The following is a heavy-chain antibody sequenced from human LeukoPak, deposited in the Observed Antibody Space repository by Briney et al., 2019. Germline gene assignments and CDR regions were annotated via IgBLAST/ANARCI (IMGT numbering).Heavy chain of an antibody. CDR3: TLPRGYCTNGVCPNYYYYYMDV. V-gene: IGHV3-73*01. CDR2: IRSKANSYAT. CDR1: GFTFCGSA. Sequence: PGGSLRLSCAASGFTFCGSAMHWVRQASGKGLEWVGRIRSKANSYATAYAASGKGRFTISRDDSKNTAYLQMNSLKTEDTAVYYCTLPRGYCTNGVCPNYYYYYMDVWGKGTTVTVSS. D-gene: IGHD2-8*01. J-gene: IGHJ6*03.